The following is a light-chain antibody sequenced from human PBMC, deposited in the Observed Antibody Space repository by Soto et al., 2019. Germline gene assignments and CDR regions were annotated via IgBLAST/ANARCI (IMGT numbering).Light chain of an antibody. Sequence: QSALTQPASVSGSPGQSITISCTGTSNDVGGYDYVSWYQQYPGKAPKLMIYEVSNRPSGVSRRFSGSKSGNTASLTISGLQAEDEADYYCSSYTGSSTGVFGGGTKLTVL. J-gene: IGLJ3*02. CDR2: EVS. CDR3: SSYTGSSTGV. V-gene: IGLV2-14*01. CDR1: SNDVGGYDY.